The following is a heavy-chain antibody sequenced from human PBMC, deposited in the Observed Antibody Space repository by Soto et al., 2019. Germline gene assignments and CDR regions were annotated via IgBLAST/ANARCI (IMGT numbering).Heavy chain of an antibody. CDR1: GFTFSSYA. CDR3: AKWRVVYYYYYGMDV. V-gene: IGHV3-23*01. D-gene: IGHD2-21*01. J-gene: IGHJ6*02. Sequence: GGSLRLSCAASGFTFSSYAMSWVRQAPGKGLERVSAISGSGGSTYYADSVKGRFTISRGNSKNTLYLQMNSLRAEDTSVYYCAKWRVVYYYYYGMDVWGQGTTVTVSS. CDR2: ISGSGGST.